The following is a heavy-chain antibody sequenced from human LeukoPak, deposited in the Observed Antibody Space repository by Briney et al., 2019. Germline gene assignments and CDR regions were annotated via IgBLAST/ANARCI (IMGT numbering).Heavy chain of an antibody. D-gene: IGHD4-17*01. Sequence: GGSLRLSCAASGFTFSSYAMSWVRQAPGKGLEWVSAISDSDGSTYYAGSVKGRFTISRDNSKNTLYLQMNSLRAEDTAVYYCAKEYGDYVHAFDIWGQGTMVTVSS. V-gene: IGHV3-23*01. CDR2: ISDSDGST. J-gene: IGHJ3*02. CDR1: GFTFSSYA. CDR3: AKEYGDYVHAFDI.